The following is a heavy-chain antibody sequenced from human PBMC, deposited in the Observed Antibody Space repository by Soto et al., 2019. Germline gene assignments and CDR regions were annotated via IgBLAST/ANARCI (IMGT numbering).Heavy chain of an antibody. CDR2: ISTYSGDT. CDR3: ARHHGPTTSENWFDP. Sequence: QVHLVQSGVEVKTPGASVKVSCQASGYTFFTYDISWVRQAPGQGLEWMGWISTYSGDTKYAQKFQGRVTMTTDTHQAKAYPELRGPGSDGPAVYYCARHHGPTTSENWFDPWGQGTLVTVSS. CDR1: GYTFFTYD. J-gene: IGHJ5*02. V-gene: IGHV1-18*01. D-gene: IGHD5-12*01.